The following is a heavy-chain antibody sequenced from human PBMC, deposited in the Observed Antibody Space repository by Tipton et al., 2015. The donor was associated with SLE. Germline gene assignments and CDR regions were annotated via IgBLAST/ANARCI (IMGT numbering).Heavy chain of an antibody. D-gene: IGHD6-19*01. V-gene: IGHV4-59*12. J-gene: IGHJ6*03. CDR3: AREGGSSGWYDYYYYYMDV. CDR2: IYYSGST. CDR1: GGSISSYY. Sequence: TLSLTCTVSGGSISSYYWSWIRQPPGKGLEWIGYIYYSGSTNYNPSLKSRVTISVDTSKNQFSLKLSSVTAADTAVYYCAREGGSSGWYDYYYYYMDVWGKGTTVTVSS.